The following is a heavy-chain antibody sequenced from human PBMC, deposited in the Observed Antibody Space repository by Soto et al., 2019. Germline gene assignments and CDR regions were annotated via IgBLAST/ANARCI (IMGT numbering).Heavy chain of an antibody. J-gene: IGHJ6*02. CDR1: GGTFSSYA. CDR3: ARDESYSNYYYYYGMDV. Sequence: QVQLVQSGAEVKKPGSSVKVSCKASGGTFSSYAISWVRQAPGQGLEWIGGIIPIFGTANYAQKFQGRVTITADESTSTAYMELSSLRSEDTAVYYCARDESYSNYYYYYGMDVWGQGTTVTVSS. CDR2: IIPIFGTA. D-gene: IGHD4-4*01. V-gene: IGHV1-69*01.